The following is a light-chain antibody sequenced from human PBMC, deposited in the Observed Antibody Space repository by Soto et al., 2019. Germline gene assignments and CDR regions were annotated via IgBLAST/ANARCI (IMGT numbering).Light chain of an antibody. CDR1: QSVNSNY. J-gene: IGKJ2*01. V-gene: IGKV3-20*01. CDR2: GAS. CDR3: QQYGTSPHT. Sequence: EIVLTQSPGTLSLSPGERATLSCRASQSVNSNYLAWYQQKPGQGPRPLIYGASIRAAGVPDRLSGSGSGQDFTLTISRLETADYALYYCQQYGTSPHTFGQGTKLEIK.